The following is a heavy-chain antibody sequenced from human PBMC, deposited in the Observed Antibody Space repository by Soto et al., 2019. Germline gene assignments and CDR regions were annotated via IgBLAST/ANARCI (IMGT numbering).Heavy chain of an antibody. J-gene: IGHJ6*02. CDR1: GGSISSSNW. V-gene: IGHV4-4*02. Sequence: SETLSLTCAVSGGSISSSNWWSWVCQPPGKGLEWIGEIYHSGSTNYNPSLKSRVTISVDKSKNQFSLKLSSVTAADTAVYYCARGTFGDGDYYGMDVWGQGTTVTVSS. D-gene: IGHD3-10*01. CDR2: IYHSGST. CDR3: ARGTFGDGDYYGMDV.